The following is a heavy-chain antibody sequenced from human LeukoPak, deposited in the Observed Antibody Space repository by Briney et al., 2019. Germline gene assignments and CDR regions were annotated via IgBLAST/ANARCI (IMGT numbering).Heavy chain of an antibody. CDR3: ARGGRDGYNMGLDY. CDR2: INHSGST. CDR1: GGSFSGYY. J-gene: IGHJ4*02. D-gene: IGHD5-24*01. Sequence: PSETLSLTCAVYGGSFSGYYWSWIRQPPGKGLEWIGEINHSGSTNYNPSLKSRVTISVDTSKNQFSLKLSSVTAADTAVYYCARGGRDGYNMGLDYWGQGTLVTVSS. V-gene: IGHV4-34*01.